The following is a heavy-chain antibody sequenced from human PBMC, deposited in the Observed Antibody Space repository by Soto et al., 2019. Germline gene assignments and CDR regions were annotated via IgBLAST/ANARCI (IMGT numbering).Heavy chain of an antibody. CDR1: GFTFSSYW. Sequence: GGSLRLSCAASGFTFSSYWMNWFGQGPGKGLEWVANIKQDGSEKYYVDSVKGRFTISRDNAKNSLYLQMNSLRAEDTAVYYCARVTVIRGGGMDVWGQGTTVTVSS. D-gene: IGHD3-16*02. CDR2: IKQDGSEK. CDR3: ARVTVIRGGGMDV. V-gene: IGHV3-7*05. J-gene: IGHJ6*02.